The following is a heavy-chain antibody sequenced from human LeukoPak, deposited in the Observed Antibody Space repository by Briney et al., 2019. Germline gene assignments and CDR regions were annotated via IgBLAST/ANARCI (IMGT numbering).Heavy chain of an antibody. CDR1: GCSISSSGYY. CDR2: IYYSGST. V-gene: IGHV4-39*01. CDR3: ARHEYSGSYYGLSWFDP. J-gene: IGHJ5*02. Sequence: VKPSETLSLTCTVSGCSISSSGYYWGWIRQPPGKGLEWIASIYYSGSTYYNPSLKSRVTISVDTSKNQLSLKLSSLTAADTAVYYCARHEYSGSYYGLSWFDPWGQGTLVTVSS. D-gene: IGHD1-26*01.